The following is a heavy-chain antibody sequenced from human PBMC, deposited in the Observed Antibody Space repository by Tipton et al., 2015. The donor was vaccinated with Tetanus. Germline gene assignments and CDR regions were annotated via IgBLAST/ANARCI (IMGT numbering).Heavy chain of an antibody. V-gene: IGHV1-69*06. J-gene: IGHJ4*02. D-gene: IGHD6-19*01. CDR1: GGTFSNYA. CDR3: ARLVKQWLVPEDY. Sequence: QSGPEVKKPGSSVKVSCKASGGTFSNYALSWVRQAPGQGLEWVGGITPIFGTTNSAPKFQGRVTITADKSTNTAYMELSSLRSDDTAVYFCARLVKQWLVPEDYWGQGTLVTVSS. CDR2: ITPIFGTT.